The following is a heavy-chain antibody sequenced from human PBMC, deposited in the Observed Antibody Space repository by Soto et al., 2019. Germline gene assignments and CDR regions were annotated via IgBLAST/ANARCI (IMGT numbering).Heavy chain of an antibody. J-gene: IGHJ5*02. CDR2: MYHSGNT. CDR1: GASITSDDFY. Sequence: NPSETLSLTCTVSGASITSDDFYCSWIRQHPGKGLEWIGYMYHSGNTYYNPSLRSRLIMSMDPSKNQFSLRLTSVTAADTAVYYCVKYYYDSSGLNWFDPWGPGTLVTVSS. V-gene: IGHV4-31*03. CDR3: VKYYYDSSGLNWFDP. D-gene: IGHD3-22*01.